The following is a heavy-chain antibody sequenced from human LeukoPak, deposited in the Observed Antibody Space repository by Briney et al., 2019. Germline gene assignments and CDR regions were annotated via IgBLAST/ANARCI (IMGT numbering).Heavy chain of an antibody. V-gene: IGHV3-74*01. J-gene: IGHJ4*02. CDR3: ARAGAYHFDN. CDR1: GCTFTDYW. Sequence: PGGSLRLSCAASGCTFTDYWMHWVRQVPGKGLVWVSIINTDTRGTYYADSVKGRFTISKDNAKSTLYLQMDSLRAEDTAVYYCARAGAYHFDNWGQGTLVTVSS. CDR2: INTDTRGT. D-gene: IGHD3-16*01.